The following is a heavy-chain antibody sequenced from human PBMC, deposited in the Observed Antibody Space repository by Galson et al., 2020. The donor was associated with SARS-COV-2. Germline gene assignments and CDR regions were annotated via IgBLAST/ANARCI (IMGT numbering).Heavy chain of an antibody. CDR3: ARDRIVVVAAKISYYYYGMDV. CDR1: GYTFTSYG. D-gene: IGHD2-15*01. Sequence: ASVKVSCTASGYTFTSYGISWVRQAPGQGLEWMGWISAYNGNTNYAQTLQCRVTMTTDTSTSTAYMALRSLRSDATAVYYCARDRIVVVAAKISYYYYGMDVWGQGTTVTVSS. CDR2: ISAYNGNT. J-gene: IGHJ6*02. V-gene: IGHV1-18*04.